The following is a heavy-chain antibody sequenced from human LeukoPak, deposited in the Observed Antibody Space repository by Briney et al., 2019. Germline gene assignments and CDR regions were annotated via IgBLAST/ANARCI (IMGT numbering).Heavy chain of an antibody. CDR1: GGSFSGYY. D-gene: IGHD3-9*01. J-gene: IGHJ4*02. V-gene: IGHV4-34*01. CDR2: INHSGST. Sequence: SETLSLTCAVYGGSFSGYYWSWIRQLPGKGLEWIGEINHSGSTNYNPSLKSRVTISVDTSKNQFSLKLSSVTAADTAVYYCARGAHYYDILTGYPRLQYYFDYWGQGTLVTVSS. CDR3: ARGAHYYDILTGYPRLQYYFDY.